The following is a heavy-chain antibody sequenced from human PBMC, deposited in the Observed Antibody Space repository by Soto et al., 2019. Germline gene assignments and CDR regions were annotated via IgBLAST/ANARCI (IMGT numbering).Heavy chain of an antibody. V-gene: IGHV4-61*01. CDR3: ATHSIAAAGTGGWFDP. J-gene: IGHJ5*02. CDR1: GGSVSSGSYY. CDR2: IYYSGST. Sequence: LSLTCTVSGGSVSSGSYYWSWIRQPPGKGLEWIGYIYYSGSTNYNPSLKSRVTISVDTSKNQFSLKLSSVTAADTAVYYCATHSIAAAGTGGWFDPWGQGTLVTVSS. D-gene: IGHD6-13*01.